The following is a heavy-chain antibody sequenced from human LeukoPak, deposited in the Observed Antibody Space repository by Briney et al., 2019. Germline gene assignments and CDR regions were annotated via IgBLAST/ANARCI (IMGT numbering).Heavy chain of an antibody. J-gene: IGHJ4*02. CDR3: ARGGYYYDSSGYSIPFDY. CDR2: INWNGGST. Sequence: GGSLRPSCAASGFTFDDYGMSWVRQAPGKGLEWVSGINWNGGSTGYADSVKGRFTISRDNAKNSLYLQMNSLRAEDTALYYCARGGYYYDSSGYSIPFDYWGQGTLVTVSS. V-gene: IGHV3-20*04. D-gene: IGHD3-22*01. CDR1: GFTFDDYG.